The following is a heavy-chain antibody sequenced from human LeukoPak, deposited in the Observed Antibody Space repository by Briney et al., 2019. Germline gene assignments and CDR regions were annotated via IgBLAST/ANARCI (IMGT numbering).Heavy chain of an antibody. Sequence: GESLKISCEGSGFSFTSYWIGWVRQMPGKGLEWMGINHPGDSGTRYSPSFQGQVTMSADKSINTAYLQWSSLKASDTAMYYCARRSRYCTRTSCRPDWYFDLWGRRTLVTVSS. J-gene: IGHJ2*01. V-gene: IGHV5-51*01. CDR1: GFSFTSYW. CDR3: ARRSRYCTRTSCRPDWYFDL. D-gene: IGHD2-2*01. CDR2: NHPGDSGT.